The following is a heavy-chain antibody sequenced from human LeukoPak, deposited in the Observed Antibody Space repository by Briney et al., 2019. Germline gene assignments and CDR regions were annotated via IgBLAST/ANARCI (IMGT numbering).Heavy chain of an antibody. D-gene: IGHD3-9*01. V-gene: IGHV1-8*01. CDR2: MNPNSGNT. CDR3: ASAYYDILTGYSGFDY. J-gene: IGHJ4*02. CDR1: GYTFASYD. Sequence: ASVKVSCKASGYTFASYDINWVRQATGQGLEWMGWMNPNSGNTGYAQKFQGRVTMTRNTPISTAYMELSSLRSEDTAVYYCASAYYDILTGYSGFDYWGQGTLVTVSS.